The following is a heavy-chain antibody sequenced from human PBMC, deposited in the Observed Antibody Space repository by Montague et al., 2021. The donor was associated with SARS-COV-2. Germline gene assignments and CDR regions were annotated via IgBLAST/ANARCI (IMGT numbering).Heavy chain of an antibody. D-gene: IGHD3-10*01. V-gene: IGHV4-4*02. CDR1: GGAMSSGQW. CDR3: ATNYGSGTFPGWFDP. CDR2: IYQTGYT. J-gene: IGHJ5*02. Sequence: SETLSLTCDVSGGAMSSGQWWSWVRQPPGKGLEWIGEIYQTGYTNYNPSLRSRVTISVDKSRNQFFLKMTSMTAADTAVYYCATNYGSGTFPGWFDPWGQGTLVTVSS.